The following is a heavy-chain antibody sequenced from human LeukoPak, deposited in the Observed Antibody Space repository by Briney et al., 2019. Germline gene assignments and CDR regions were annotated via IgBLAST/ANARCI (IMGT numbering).Heavy chain of an antibody. CDR3: ARKGYGGYIAAAGTFDY. D-gene: IGHD6-13*01. J-gene: IGHJ4*02. Sequence: SETLSLTCTVSGGSVSSGSYYWSWIRQPPGKGLEWIGYIYYSGSTNYNPSLKSRVTISVDTSKNQFSLKLSSVTAADTAVYYCARKGYGGYIAAAGTFDYWGQGTLVTVSS. V-gene: IGHV4-61*01. CDR1: GGSVSSGSYY. CDR2: IYYSGST.